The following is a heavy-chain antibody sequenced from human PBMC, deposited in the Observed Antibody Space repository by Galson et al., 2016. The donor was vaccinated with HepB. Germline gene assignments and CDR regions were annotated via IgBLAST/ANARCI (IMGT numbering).Heavy chain of an antibody. J-gene: IGHJ4*02. CDR2: IYFGGFET. D-gene: IGHD4/OR15-4a*01. V-gene: IGHV5-51*01. CDR1: GYRSTNYW. Sequence: QSGAEVKKPRESLKISCQAFGYRSTNYWIGWVRQIPGTGLEWLGLIYFGGFETRYSPSFQGRVIVSADRSINTAYLQWGSLEASDTAIYYCAGATHGNTWFDYWGQGTQVTVSS. CDR3: AGATHGNTWFDY.